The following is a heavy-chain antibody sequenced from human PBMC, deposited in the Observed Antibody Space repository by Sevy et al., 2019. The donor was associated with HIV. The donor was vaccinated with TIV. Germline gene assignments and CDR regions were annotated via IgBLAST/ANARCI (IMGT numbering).Heavy chain of an antibody. CDR3: ARDSDVGEGIVRGIDGNYFDY. Sequence: GGYLRLSCAASGFTFSSYSMNWVRQAPGKGLEWVSSISKSSSYIYYSDSMKGRITISRDNAKNSVYLQMNSLRGEDTAVYFCARDSDVGEGIVRGIDGNYFDYWGQGILVTVSS. CDR2: ISKSSSYI. V-gene: IGHV3-21*01. D-gene: IGHD3-10*01. J-gene: IGHJ4*02. CDR1: GFTFSSYS.